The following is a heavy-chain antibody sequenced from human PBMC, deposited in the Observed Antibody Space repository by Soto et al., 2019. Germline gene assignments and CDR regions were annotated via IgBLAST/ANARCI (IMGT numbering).Heavy chain of an antibody. CDR2: ISPYNGNT. D-gene: IGHD3-10*01. J-gene: IGHJ2*01. CDR3: ARDRGVYMTTLPLWYFDL. Sequence: QVQLVQSGAEVKKPGASVKVSCKASGYTFTSYYISWVRQAPGQGLEWMGCISPYNGNTAYTQNLQGRDTRTTHTTTNTAYMERRSLRSDDTAVYYCARDRGVYMTTLPLWYFDLWGRGTLVTVSS. CDR1: GYTFTSYY. V-gene: IGHV1-18*01.